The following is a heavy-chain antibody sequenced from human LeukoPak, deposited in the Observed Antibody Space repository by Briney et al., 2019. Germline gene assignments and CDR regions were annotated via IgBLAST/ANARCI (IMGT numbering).Heavy chain of an antibody. CDR3: ARDLYGDYAFDI. CDR1: GGSITYYY. CDR2: IYDSGRT. V-gene: IGHV4-59*01. Sequence: SETLSLTCTVSGGSITYYYWTWIRQPPGKGLEWIGYIYDSGRTNYNPSLKSRVTISVDTSRKQFSLKLSSVTAADTAVYYCARDLYGDYAFDIWGQGTLVTVSS. J-gene: IGHJ3*02. D-gene: IGHD4-17*01.